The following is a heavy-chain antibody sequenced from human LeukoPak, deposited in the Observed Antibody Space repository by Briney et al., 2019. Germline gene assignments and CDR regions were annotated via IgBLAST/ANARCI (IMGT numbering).Heavy chain of an antibody. V-gene: IGHV4-4*02. CDR1: GGSISSSNW. D-gene: IGHD6-19*01. Sequence: SETLSLTCAVSGGSISSSNWWSWVRQPPGKGLEWIGEIYHSGSTNYNPSLKSRVTISVDTSKNQFSLKLSSVTAADTAVYYCAREASSGWYADFDYWGQGTLVTVPS. CDR2: IYHSGST. J-gene: IGHJ4*02. CDR3: AREASSGWYADFDY.